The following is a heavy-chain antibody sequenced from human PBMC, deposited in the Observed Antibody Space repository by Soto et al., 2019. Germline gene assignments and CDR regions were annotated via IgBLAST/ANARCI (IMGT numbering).Heavy chain of an antibody. CDR1: GGSISSYY. Sequence: PSETLSLTCTVSGGSISSYYWSWIRQPPGKGLEWIGYIYYSGSTSYNPSLRSRVTISVDTSKNQFSLKLSSVTAADTAVYYCGRQAPHSSGWFWFDPWGQGTLVTVSS. CDR2: IYYSGST. D-gene: IGHD6-19*01. CDR3: GRQAPHSSGWFWFDP. V-gene: IGHV4-59*08. J-gene: IGHJ5*02.